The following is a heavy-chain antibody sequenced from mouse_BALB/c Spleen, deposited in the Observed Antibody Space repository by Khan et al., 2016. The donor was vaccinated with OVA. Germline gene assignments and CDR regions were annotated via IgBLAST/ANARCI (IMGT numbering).Heavy chain of an antibody. V-gene: IGHV1S135*01. D-gene: IGHD1-1*01. CDR3: ALIYYYGTGFDY. Sequence: VQLKQSGPELVSPGASVKVSCKASGYSFTDYNIYWVKQGHGKSLEWIGYIDPYNGGTSYNQKFKGKATLTVDKSSSTAFMHLNRLTSEDSAVYHCALIYYYGTGFDYWGKGTTLTVSS. J-gene: IGHJ2*01. CDR2: IDPYNGGT. CDR1: GYSFTDYN.